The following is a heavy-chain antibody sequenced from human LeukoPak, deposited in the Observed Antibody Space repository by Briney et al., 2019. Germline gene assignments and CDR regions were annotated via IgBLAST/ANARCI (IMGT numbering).Heavy chain of an antibody. J-gene: IGHJ3*02. CDR2: ISDSGGST. Sequence: GGSLRLSCAVSGITLSNYGMSWVRQAPGKGLEWVAGISDSGGSTKYADSVKGRFTISRHNSKNTLYLQMNSLRAEDTAVYYCARVYYGSGSYYNKPGAFDIWGQGTMVTVSS. D-gene: IGHD3-10*01. V-gene: IGHV3-23*01. CDR3: ARVYYGSGSYYNKPGAFDI. CDR1: GITLSNYG.